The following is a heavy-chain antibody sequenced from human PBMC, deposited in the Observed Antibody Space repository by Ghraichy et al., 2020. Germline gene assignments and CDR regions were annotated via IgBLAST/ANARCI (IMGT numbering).Heavy chain of an antibody. CDR2: FDPEDGET. J-gene: IGHJ5*02. CDR1: GYTLTELS. D-gene: IGHD3-3*01. Sequence: ASVKVSCNVSGYTLTELSMHWVRQAPGKGLEWMGGFDPEDGETIYAQKFQGRVTMTEDTSTDTAYMELSSLRSEDTAVYYCATILPWGYDFWSGRTFDPWGQGTLVTVSS. V-gene: IGHV1-24*01. CDR3: ATILPWGYDFWSGRTFDP.